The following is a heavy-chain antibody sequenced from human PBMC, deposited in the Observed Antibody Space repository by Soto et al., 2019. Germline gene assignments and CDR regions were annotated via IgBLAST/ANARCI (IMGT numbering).Heavy chain of an antibody. CDR1: GGTFSSYA. V-gene: IGHV1-69*01. J-gene: IGHJ6*02. CDR3: ARDRHSSSGYYYYGMDV. Sequence: QVQLVQSGAEVKKPGSSVKVSCKASGGTFSSYAISWVRQAPGQGLEWMGGIIPIFGTANYAQKFQGRVTITADESTSTAYMELSRLRSEDTAVYYCARDRHSSSGYYYYGMDVWGQGTTVTVSS. D-gene: IGHD3-22*01. CDR2: IIPIFGTA.